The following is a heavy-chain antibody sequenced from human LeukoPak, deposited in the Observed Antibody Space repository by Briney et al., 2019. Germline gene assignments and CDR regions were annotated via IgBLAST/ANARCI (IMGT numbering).Heavy chain of an antibody. Sequence: ASVKVSCKASGYTFTGYGIRWGRHAPGQGLEWIGRISAYNGNTNSAQKLQGRVTMTTDTSTSTAYMELRRLRSDDTAGYYCARDYRGGSYGYWGQGTLVTVSS. J-gene: IGHJ4*02. V-gene: IGHV1-18*01. CDR3: ARDYRGGSYGY. CDR2: ISAYNGNT. D-gene: IGHD1-26*01. CDR1: GYTFTGYG.